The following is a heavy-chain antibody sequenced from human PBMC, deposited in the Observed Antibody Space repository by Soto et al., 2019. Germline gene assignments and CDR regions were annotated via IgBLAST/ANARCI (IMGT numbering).Heavy chain of an antibody. CDR3: ARDSGIAVADKFDY. Sequence: QVQLVESGGGVVQPGRSLRLSCAASGFTFSSYGMHWVRQAPGKGLEWVAVIWYDGRNKYYADSVKGRFTISRDNSKNTLYLQMNSLRAEDTAVYYCARDSGIAVADKFDYWGQGTLVTVSS. CDR2: IWYDGRNK. D-gene: IGHD6-19*01. J-gene: IGHJ4*02. CDR1: GFTFSSYG. V-gene: IGHV3-33*01.